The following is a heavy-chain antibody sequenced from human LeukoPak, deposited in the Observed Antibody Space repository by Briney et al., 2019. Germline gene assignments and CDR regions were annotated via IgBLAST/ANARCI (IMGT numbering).Heavy chain of an antibody. D-gene: IGHD3-22*01. J-gene: IGHJ3*02. CDR2: TYYRSKWYN. V-gene: IGHV6-1*01. CDR1: GDSVSSNSAA. Sequence: QTLSLTCAISGDSVSSNSAAWNWIRQSPSRGLEWLGRTYYRSKWYNDYAVSVKSRITINPDTSKNQFSLKLSFVTAADTAVYYCARDAPAYYYDSSGYYRGAFDIWGQGTMVTVSS. CDR3: ARDAPAYYYDSSGYYRGAFDI.